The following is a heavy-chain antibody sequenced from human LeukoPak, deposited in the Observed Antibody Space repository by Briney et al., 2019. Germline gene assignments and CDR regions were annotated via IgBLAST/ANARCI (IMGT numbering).Heavy chain of an antibody. CDR2: ISAYNGNT. CDR1: GYTFTSYG. J-gene: IGHJ4*02. D-gene: IGHD3-22*01. Sequence: ASVKVSCKASGYTFTSYGISWVRQAPGQGLEWMGWISAYNGNTNYAQKLQGRVTMTTDTSTSTAYMELRSLRSDDTAVYYCARVISENYYDSTHTFDYWGQGTLVTVSS. V-gene: IGHV1-18*01. CDR3: ARVISENYYDSTHTFDY.